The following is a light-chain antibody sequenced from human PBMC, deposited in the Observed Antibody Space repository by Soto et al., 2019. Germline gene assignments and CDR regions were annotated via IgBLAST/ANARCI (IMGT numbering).Light chain of an antibody. CDR1: SDDVGAYNL. Sequence: QSVLSQPASVSGSPGQSITISCTGTSDDVGAYNLVSLYQQHPGQAPKVLIYKVSNRPSGVSNRFSGSKSGNTASLTISGLQAEDEAIYFCSSYTSNSRVFGTGTKVTVL. CDR3: SSYTSNSRV. J-gene: IGLJ1*01. CDR2: KVS. V-gene: IGLV2-14*03.